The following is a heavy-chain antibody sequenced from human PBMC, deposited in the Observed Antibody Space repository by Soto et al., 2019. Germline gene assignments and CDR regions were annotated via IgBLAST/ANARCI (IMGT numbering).Heavy chain of an antibody. D-gene: IGHD6-6*01. CDR1: GGSINSDAYY. J-gene: IGHJ4*02. Sequence: QVQLQESGPGLVKPSQTLPLTCTVSGGSINSDAYYWSWIRQPPGKGLEWIGHIYYSGRTYYNPSLESRLTISLGTSKNQFSLRLRSVNASETAVYYCARDRSNSPDYFDYWGQGTLVTVSS. CDR2: IYYSGRT. V-gene: IGHV4-30-4*01. CDR3: ARDRSNSPDYFDY.